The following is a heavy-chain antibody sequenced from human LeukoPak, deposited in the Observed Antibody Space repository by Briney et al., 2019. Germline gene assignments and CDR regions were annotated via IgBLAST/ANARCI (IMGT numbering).Heavy chain of an antibody. D-gene: IGHD3-22*01. Sequence: GGSLRLSCAASGFTFSTYSMNWVRHAPGKGLEWVSSISSSSSTIYYADSVKGRFTISRDNAKNSLYLQMNSLRAEDTAVYYCARDKLPSSYYYDSSGLYFDYWGQGTLVTVSS. CDR1: GFTFSTYS. CDR2: ISSSSSTI. J-gene: IGHJ4*02. V-gene: IGHV3-48*01. CDR3: ARDKLPSSYYYDSSGLYFDY.